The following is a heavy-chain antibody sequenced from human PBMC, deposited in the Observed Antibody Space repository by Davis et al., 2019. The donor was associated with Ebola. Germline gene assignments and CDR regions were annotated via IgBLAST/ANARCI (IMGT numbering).Heavy chain of an antibody. CDR2: IYYSGST. J-gene: IGHJ4*02. CDR3: ARPIRGYSGYDD. Sequence: SETLSLTCTVSGGSISSSSYYCGWIRQPPGKGLEWIGSIYYSGSTYYNPSLKSRVTISVDTSKNQFSLKLSSVTAADTAVYYCARPIRGYSGYDDWGQGTLVTVSS. V-gene: IGHV4-39*01. D-gene: IGHD5-12*01. CDR1: GGSISSSSYY.